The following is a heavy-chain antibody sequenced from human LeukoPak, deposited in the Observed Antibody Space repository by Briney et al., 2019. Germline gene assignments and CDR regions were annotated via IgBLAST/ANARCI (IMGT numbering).Heavy chain of an antibody. J-gene: IGHJ4*02. CDR3: GGFGYEAAVDL. CDR1: GLTFSSYW. D-gene: IGHD6-13*01. V-gene: IGHV3-7*01. CDR2: IKPDGSET. Sequence: QAGGSLRLSCAASGLTFSSYWMTWVRQAPGKGLEWVANIKPDGSETYYLDPVKGRFTISRDNAKNLLYLQMNSLRGEDTAVYYCGGFGYEAAVDLRGQGTLVTVSS.